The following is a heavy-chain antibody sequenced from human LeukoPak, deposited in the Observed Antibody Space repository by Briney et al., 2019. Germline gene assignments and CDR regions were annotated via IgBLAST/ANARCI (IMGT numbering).Heavy chain of an antibody. D-gene: IGHD6-19*01. J-gene: IGHJ4*02. CDR1: GGSFSGYY. CDR3: ARGQWPLYYLDY. Sequence: TSETLSLTCAVYGGSFSGYYWSWIRQPPGKGLEWIGEINHSGSTNYNPSLKSRVTISVDTSKNQFSLKLSSVTAADTAVYYCARGQWPLYYLDYWGQGTLVTVSS. CDR2: INHSGST. V-gene: IGHV4-34*01.